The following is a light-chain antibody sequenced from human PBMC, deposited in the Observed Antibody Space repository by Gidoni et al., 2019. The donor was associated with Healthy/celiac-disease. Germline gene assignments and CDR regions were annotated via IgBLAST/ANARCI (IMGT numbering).Light chain of an antibody. J-gene: IGKJ1*01. CDR2: GAS. V-gene: IGKV3-20*01. CDR1: QSVSSSY. CDR3: QQYGSL. Sequence: EIVLTQSPGTLSLSPGERATLSCRASQSVSSSYLAWYQQKPGQAHRLLIYGASSRATGIPDRFSGSGSGTDFTLTISRLEPEDFAVYYCQQYGSLFGQGTKVEIK.